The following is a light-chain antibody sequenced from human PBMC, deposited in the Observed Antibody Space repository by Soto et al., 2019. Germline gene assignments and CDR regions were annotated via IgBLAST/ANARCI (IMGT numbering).Light chain of an antibody. CDR3: ASWDESLSGVV. Sequence: QSVLTQSPSGSGTPGQTVTISCSGSSSNIGTNYVFWYQHLPGTAPKLLLYKNDQRPSGVPDRFSGSKSGTSASLAISGLRSDDEAHYSCASWDESLSGVVFGGGTKLTVL. CDR2: KND. J-gene: IGLJ3*02. CDR1: SSNIGTNY. V-gene: IGLV1-47*01.